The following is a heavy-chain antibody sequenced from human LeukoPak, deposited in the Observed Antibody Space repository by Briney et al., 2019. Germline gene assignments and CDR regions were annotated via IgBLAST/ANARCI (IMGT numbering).Heavy chain of an antibody. D-gene: IGHD6-13*01. CDR1: GGTFSSYT. J-gene: IGHJ4*02. Sequence: GASVKVSCKASGGTFSSYTISWVRQAPGQGLEWMGRIIPILGIANYAQKFQGRVTITADKSTSTAYLELSSLRSEDTAVYYCARDMGIIAAAAAFDYWGQGTLVTVSS. V-gene: IGHV1-69*04. CDR2: IIPILGIA. CDR3: ARDMGIIAAAAAFDY.